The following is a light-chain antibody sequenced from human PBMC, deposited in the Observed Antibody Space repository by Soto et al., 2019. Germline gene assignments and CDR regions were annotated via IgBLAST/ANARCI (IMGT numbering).Light chain of an antibody. CDR1: SGHNNYA. V-gene: IGLV4-69*01. CDR2: LNSDGSH. J-gene: IGLJ3*02. Sequence: QLVLTQSPSASASLGASVKLTCTLSSGHNNYAIAWHQQQPEKGPRYLMKLNSDGSHTKGDGIPDRFSGSSSGAERYLTISSLRSEDEADYYCQTWGTGTWVFGGGTKLTVL. CDR3: QTWGTGTWV.